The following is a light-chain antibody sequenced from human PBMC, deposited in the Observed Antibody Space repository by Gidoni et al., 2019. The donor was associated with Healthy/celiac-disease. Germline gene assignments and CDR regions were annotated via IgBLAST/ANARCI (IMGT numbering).Light chain of an antibody. Sequence: QSVLTQPPSVSGAAGQRVTISCTASSSNIGAAYDVHWYQQVPGTAPKLLIYGNNNRPSGVPDRFSGSKSGTAASLAITGLQAEDEAEYYCQSYGGSLGGPYVFGTGTRVTVL. CDR1: SSNIGAAYD. J-gene: IGLJ1*01. V-gene: IGLV1-40*01. CDR3: QSYGGSLGGPYV. CDR2: GNN.